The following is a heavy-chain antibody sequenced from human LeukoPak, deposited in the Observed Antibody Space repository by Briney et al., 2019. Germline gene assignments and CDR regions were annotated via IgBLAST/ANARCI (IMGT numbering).Heavy chain of an antibody. J-gene: IGHJ5*02. CDR3: ARGEYGSGSYYNVLFDP. D-gene: IGHD3-10*01. Sequence: SETLSLTCTVSGGSISSYYWSWIRQPPGKGLEWIGYIYYSGSTNYNPSLKSRVTISVDTSKNQFSLKLNSETAADTAVYYCARGEYGSGSYYNVLFDPWGQGTLVTVSS. CDR1: GGSISSYY. CDR2: IYYSGST. V-gene: IGHV4-59*01.